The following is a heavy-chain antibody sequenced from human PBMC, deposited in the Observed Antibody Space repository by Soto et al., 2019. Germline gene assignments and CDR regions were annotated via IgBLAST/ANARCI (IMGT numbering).Heavy chain of an antibody. Sequence: WASVKVSCKASGGTFSSYAISWVRQAPGQGLEWMGGIIPIFGTANYAQKFQGRATITADESTSTAYMELSSLRSEDTAVYYCARDLGYSGYDGYGMDVWGQGTTVTVSS. CDR2: IIPIFGTA. D-gene: IGHD5-12*01. J-gene: IGHJ6*02. V-gene: IGHV1-69*13. CDR1: GGTFSSYA. CDR3: ARDLGYSGYDGYGMDV.